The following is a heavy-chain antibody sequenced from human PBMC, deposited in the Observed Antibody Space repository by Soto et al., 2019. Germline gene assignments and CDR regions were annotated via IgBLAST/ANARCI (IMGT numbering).Heavy chain of an antibody. J-gene: IGHJ4*02. V-gene: IGHV3-33*01. CDR1: GFTFSSYG. D-gene: IGHD3-10*01. CDR3: AREVGSYRAFDY. Sequence: PGGSLRLSCAASGFTFSSYGMHWVRQAPDKGLEWVAVIWYDGSNKYYADSVKGRFTISRDNSKNTLYLQMNSLRAEDTAVYYCAREVGSYRAFDYWGQGTLVTVSS. CDR2: IWYDGSNK.